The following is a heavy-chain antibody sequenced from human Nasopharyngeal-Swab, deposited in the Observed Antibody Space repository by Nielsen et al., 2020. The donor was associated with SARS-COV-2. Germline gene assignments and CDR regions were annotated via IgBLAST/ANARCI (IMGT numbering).Heavy chain of an antibody. CDR3: ARDSLDYYDSSGLGY. J-gene: IGHJ4*02. CDR2: IYSGGST. Sequence: GGSLRLSCAASGFTVSSNYMSWVRQAPGKGLEWVSVIYSGGSTYYADSVKGRFTISRRNSKNTLYLQMNSLRAEDTAVYYCARDSLDYYDSSGLGYWGQGTLVTVSS. V-gene: IGHV3-53*04. CDR1: GFTVSSNY. D-gene: IGHD3-22*01.